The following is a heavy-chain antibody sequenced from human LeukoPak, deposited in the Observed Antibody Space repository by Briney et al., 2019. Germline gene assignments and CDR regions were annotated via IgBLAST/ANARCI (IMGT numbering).Heavy chain of an antibody. CDR3: ARGLKRKQWLVRQLYYFDY. Sequence: ASVKVSCKASGYTFTSYDINWVRQATGQGLEWMGWMNPNSGNTGYAQKLQGRVTMTRNTSISTAYMELSSLRSEDTAVYYCARGLKRKQWLVRQLYYFDYWGQGTLVTVSS. CDR2: MNPNSGNT. CDR1: GYTFTSYD. D-gene: IGHD6-19*01. V-gene: IGHV1-8*01. J-gene: IGHJ4*02.